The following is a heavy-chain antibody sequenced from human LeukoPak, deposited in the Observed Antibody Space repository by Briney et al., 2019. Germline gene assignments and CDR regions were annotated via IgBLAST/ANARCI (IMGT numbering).Heavy chain of an antibody. V-gene: IGHV4-4*07. J-gene: IGHJ5*02. D-gene: IGHD2-8*02. CDR2: IYSSGST. CDR3: AREPSTVSWVDP. CDR1: GGSISGYY. Sequence: SETLSLTCTVSGGSISGYYWSWIRQPAGKGLEWIGRIYSSGSTNYNPSLKSPVTMSVDTSKNQFSLNLSSVAAADTAVYYCAREPSTVSWVDPWGQGTLVTVSS.